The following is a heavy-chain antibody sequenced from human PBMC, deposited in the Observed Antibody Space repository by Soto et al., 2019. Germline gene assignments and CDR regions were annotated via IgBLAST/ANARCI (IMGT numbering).Heavy chain of an antibody. J-gene: IGHJ6*02. Sequence: EVQLVESGGGLVQPGGSLRLSCAASGFTFSSYWMSWVRQAPGKGLEWVANIKQDGSEKYYVDSVKGRFTISRDNAKNSLYLQMNSLRAEDTAVYYCARDAWAGQYSYYYYGMDVWGQGTTVTVSS. CDR1: GFTFSSYW. CDR2: IKQDGSEK. V-gene: IGHV3-7*05. D-gene: IGHD1-26*01. CDR3: ARDAWAGQYSYYYYGMDV.